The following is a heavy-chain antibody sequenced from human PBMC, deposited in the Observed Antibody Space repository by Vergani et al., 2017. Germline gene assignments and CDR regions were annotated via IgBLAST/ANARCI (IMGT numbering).Heavy chain of an antibody. CDR1: ADSISSGSYY. Sequence: QLQLQQSGPGLVKPSETLFLTCTVSADSISSGSYYWGWIRQPPGKSLEWIGSIYYSGVTYYNPSLKSRVAISVDTSKNQFSLKVTSVTAADTAVYYCGRVADFYGLGSRLLDLWGQGILVTVSS. CDR2: IYYSGVT. CDR3: GRVADFYGLGSRLLDL. D-gene: IGHD3-10*01. J-gene: IGHJ5*02. V-gene: IGHV4-39*07.